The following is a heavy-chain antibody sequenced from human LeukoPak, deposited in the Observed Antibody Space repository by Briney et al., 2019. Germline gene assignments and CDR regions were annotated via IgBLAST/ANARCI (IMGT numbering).Heavy chain of an antibody. CDR2: IKSKTDGGTA. Sequence: GGSLRLSCAASGFIFYNAWLDWVRQAPGKGLEWVGRIKSKTDGGTADYPAPVKGRFTISRDDSTNTLFLQMNSLRTEDTAVYYCTTESRDRTGWYGAFDIWGQRTMVTVSS. J-gene: IGHJ3*02. CDR1: GFIFYNAW. CDR3: TTESRDRTGWYGAFDI. D-gene: IGHD6-19*01. V-gene: IGHV3-15*01.